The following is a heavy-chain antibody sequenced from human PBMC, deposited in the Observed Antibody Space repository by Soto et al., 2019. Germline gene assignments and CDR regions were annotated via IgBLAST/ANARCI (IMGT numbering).Heavy chain of an antibody. V-gene: IGHV3-48*02. D-gene: IGHD5-12*01. CDR2: ISSSSSTI. CDR1: GFTFSSYS. Sequence: EVQLVESGGGLVQPGGSLRLSCAASGFTFSSYSMNWVRQAPGKGLEWVSYISSSSSTIYYADSVKGRFTISRDNAKNSLYLQMNSLRDDYTAVYYCALGYGHDAFDIWGQGTMVTVSS. CDR3: ALGYGHDAFDI. J-gene: IGHJ3*02.